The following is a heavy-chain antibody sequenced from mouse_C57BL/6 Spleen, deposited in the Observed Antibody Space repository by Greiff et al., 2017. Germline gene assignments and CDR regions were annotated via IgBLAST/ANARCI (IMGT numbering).Heavy chain of an antibody. Sequence: QVQLQQSGAELVKPGASVKLSCKASGYTFTEYTIHWVKQRSGQGLEWIGWVYPGSGSIKYNEKFKDKATLTADKSSSTVYMELSRLTSEDSAVYFWARHEDYYGSSFYAMDYWGQGTSVTVSS. CDR1: GYTFTEYT. J-gene: IGHJ4*01. CDR3: ARHEDYYGSSFYAMDY. CDR2: VYPGSGSI. D-gene: IGHD1-1*01. V-gene: IGHV1-62-2*01.